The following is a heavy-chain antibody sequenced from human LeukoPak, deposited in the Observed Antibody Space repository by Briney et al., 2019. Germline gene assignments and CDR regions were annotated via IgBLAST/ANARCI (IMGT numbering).Heavy chain of an antibody. CDR2: INHSGST. V-gene: IGHV4-34*01. Sequence: SETLSLTCAVYGGSFSGYYWSWIRQPPGKGLEWIGEINHSGSTNYNPSLKSRVTISVDTSKNQFSLKLSSVTAADTAVYYCARNDQYDAFDIWGQGTMVTVSS. J-gene: IGHJ3*02. CDR3: ARNDQYDAFDI. CDR1: GGSFSGYY.